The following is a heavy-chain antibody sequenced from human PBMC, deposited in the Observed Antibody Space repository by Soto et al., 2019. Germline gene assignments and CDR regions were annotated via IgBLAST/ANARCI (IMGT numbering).Heavy chain of an antibody. Sequence: PGGSLRLSCAASGFTFSSYAMSWVRQAPGKGLEWVSAISGSGGSTYYADSVKGRFTISRDNSKNTLYLQMNSLRAEDTAVYYCAKGVSDIRYVDWLPFESIDYWGQGTLVTVSS. V-gene: IGHV3-23*01. CDR3: AKGVSDIRYVDWLPFESIDY. CDR2: ISGSGGST. D-gene: IGHD3-9*01. CDR1: GFTFSSYA. J-gene: IGHJ4*02.